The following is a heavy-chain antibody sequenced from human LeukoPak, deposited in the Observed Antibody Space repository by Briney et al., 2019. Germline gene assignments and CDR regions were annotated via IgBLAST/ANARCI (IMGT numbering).Heavy chain of an antibody. CDR3: AIAYCGGDCYTDYYYGMDV. V-gene: IGHV1-69*13. CDR1: GGTFSSYA. Sequence: ASVKVSCKASGGTFSSYAISWVRQAPGQGLEWMGGIIPIFGTANYAQKFQGRVTITADESTSTAYMELSSLRSEDTAVYYCAIAYCGGDCYTDYYYGMDVWGQGTTVTVSS. CDR2: IIPIFGTA. D-gene: IGHD2-21*02. J-gene: IGHJ6*02.